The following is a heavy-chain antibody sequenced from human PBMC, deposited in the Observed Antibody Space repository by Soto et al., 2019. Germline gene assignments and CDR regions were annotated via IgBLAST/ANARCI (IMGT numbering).Heavy chain of an antibody. CDR3: ARESEELTSNFDY. V-gene: IGHV3-21*06. Sequence: GGSLRLSCAASGFTFTRYSMNWVRQAPGKGLEWVSSISSTTNYIYYGDSMKGRFTISRDNAKNSLYLEMNSLRAEDTAVYYCARESEELTSNFDYWGQGTLVTVSS. D-gene: IGHD1-7*01. CDR1: GFTFTRYS. J-gene: IGHJ4*02. CDR2: ISSTTNYI.